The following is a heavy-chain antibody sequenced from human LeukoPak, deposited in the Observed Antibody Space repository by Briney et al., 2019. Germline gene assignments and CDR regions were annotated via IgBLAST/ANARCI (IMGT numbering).Heavy chain of an antibody. V-gene: IGHV3-21*01. J-gene: IGHJ4*02. CDR1: GFTFSSYS. D-gene: IGHD2-15*01. CDR2: ISSSSSYI. Sequence: GGSLRLSCAASGFTFSSYSMNWVRQAPGKGLEWVSSISSSSSYIYYADSVKGRFTISRDNAKNSLYLQMNSLRAENTAVYYCARDGGDIVVVVAAPDPYFDYWGQGTLVTVSS. CDR3: ARDGGDIVVVVAAPDPYFDY.